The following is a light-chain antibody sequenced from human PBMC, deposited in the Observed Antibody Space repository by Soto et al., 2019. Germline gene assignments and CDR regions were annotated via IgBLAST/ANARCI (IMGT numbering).Light chain of an antibody. CDR3: QQSYIAPRA. Sequence: DIQLTQSPSSLSASVGDRVTITCRASQSIDGYIHWYQQKPGKVPKLLIYAASSLASGVPSRFSGSGSGTDFTLTISSLQPEDFATYYCQQSYIAPRAFGQGTKVDIK. J-gene: IGKJ1*01. CDR1: QSIDGY. CDR2: AAS. V-gene: IGKV1-39*01.